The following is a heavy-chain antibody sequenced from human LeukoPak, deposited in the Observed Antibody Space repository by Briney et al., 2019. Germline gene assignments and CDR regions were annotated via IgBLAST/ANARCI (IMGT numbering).Heavy chain of an antibody. J-gene: IGHJ4*02. CDR2: IYYSGST. CDR1: GGSISSYY. V-gene: IGHV4-59*01. CDR3: ARASMITFGGVITYYFDY. D-gene: IGHD3-16*02. Sequence: SETLSLTCTVSGGSISSYYWSWIRQPPGKGLEWIGYIYYSGSTNYNPSLKSRATISVDTSKNHFSLKLSSVTAADTAVYYCARASMITFGGVITYYFDYWGQGTLVTVSS.